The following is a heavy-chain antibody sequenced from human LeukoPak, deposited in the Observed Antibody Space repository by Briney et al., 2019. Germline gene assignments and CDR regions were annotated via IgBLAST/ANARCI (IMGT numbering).Heavy chain of an antibody. CDR3: ARDSAVWGSLNWFDP. J-gene: IGHJ5*02. CDR2: FNPRDGET. CDR1: GYNFAGYY. Sequence: ASVKVSCKASGYNFAGYYIHWVRQAPGQGLEWMGRFNPRDGETNFAQKFQGRVTMTRDTSISTAYMELSGLRSDDTAVYYCARDSAVWGSLNWFDPWGQGTLVTVSS. D-gene: IGHD3-16*01. V-gene: IGHV1-2*06.